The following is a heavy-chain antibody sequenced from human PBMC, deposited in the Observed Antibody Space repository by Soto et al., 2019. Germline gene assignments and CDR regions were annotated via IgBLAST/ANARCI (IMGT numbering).Heavy chain of an antibody. CDR3: ARRPPFSYGDYVSYYFDY. Sequence: QAQLVQSGAEVKKPGASVKVSCKASGYTFLTYGITWVRQAPGQGLEWMGWISPYTGNTNYAQRFQCRVTMTTDTSTNTAYMELRSLRSDDTAVYYCARRPPFSYGDYVSYYFDYWGQGTLVTVSS. CDR1: GYTFLTYG. J-gene: IGHJ4*02. CDR2: ISPYTGNT. V-gene: IGHV1-18*01. D-gene: IGHD4-17*01.